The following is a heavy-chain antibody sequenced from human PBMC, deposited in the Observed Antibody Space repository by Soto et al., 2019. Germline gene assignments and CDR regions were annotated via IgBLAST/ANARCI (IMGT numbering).Heavy chain of an antibody. J-gene: IGHJ4*02. V-gene: IGHV3-30-3*01. CDR3: ARVGRSSIWCVTQFEN. Sequence: GGSLRLSCASSGFNFSFYAMHWVRQTPGKGLEWVAVISFDGNNIYYADSVRGRFTISRDSSSSMLYLQMNNLKPEDSAIYYSARVGRSSIWCVTQFENWGKGTLVTVSA. CDR1: GFNFSFYA. D-gene: IGHD2-2*01. CDR2: ISFDGNNI.